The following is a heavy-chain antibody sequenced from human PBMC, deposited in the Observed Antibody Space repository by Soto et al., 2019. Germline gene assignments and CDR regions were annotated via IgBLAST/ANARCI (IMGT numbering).Heavy chain of an antibody. V-gene: IGHV3-21*01. CDR2: ISSTSSDI. Sequence: EVQLEESGGGLVKPGGSLRLSCAASGFIFSSYSMNWVRQAPGKGLEWVSSISSTSSDIYYADSLKGRFTISRDNVKKSLYLQMNSLRAEDTAVYYCARGLDWLSVQWFDPWGQGTLVTVSS. CDR1: GFIFSSYS. CDR3: ARGLDWLSVQWFDP. D-gene: IGHD3-3*01. J-gene: IGHJ5*02.